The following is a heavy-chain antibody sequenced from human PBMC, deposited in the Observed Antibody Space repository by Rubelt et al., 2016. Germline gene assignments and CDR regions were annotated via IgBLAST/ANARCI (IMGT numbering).Heavy chain of an antibody. CDR3: AKVGDCSGTSGHRGFDH. Sequence: EVHLVESGGDLVQPGGSLRLSCAASGFTFSDYWMHWVRQTSGKGLMWVSRTNSDGSATTYADSVKGRFPISRDSSKNTLYLQMNSLRAEDTAIYYWAKVGDCSGTSGHRGFDHWGQGTLVTVSS. V-gene: IGHV3-74*01. CDR1: GFTFSDYW. CDR2: TNSDGSAT. D-gene: IGHD2-2*01. J-gene: IGHJ4*02.